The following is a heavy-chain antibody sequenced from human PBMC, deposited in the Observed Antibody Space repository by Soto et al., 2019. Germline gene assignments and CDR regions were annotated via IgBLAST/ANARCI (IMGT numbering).Heavy chain of an antibody. CDR3: ARLRVGATAYYFDY. CDR2: INPNSGGT. J-gene: IGHJ4*02. D-gene: IGHD1-26*01. CDR1: GYTFTGYY. Sequence: VKVSCKASGYTFTGYYMHWVRQAPGQGLEWMGWINPNSGGTNYAQKFQGWVTMTRDTSISTAYMELSRLRSDDTAVYYCARLRVGATAYYFDYWGQGTLVTVSS. V-gene: IGHV1-2*04.